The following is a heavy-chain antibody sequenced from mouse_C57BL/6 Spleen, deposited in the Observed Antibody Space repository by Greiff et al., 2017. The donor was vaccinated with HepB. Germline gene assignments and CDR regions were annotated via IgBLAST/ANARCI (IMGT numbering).Heavy chain of an antibody. V-gene: IGHV1-64*01. CDR3: ARGHYYGSRDWYFDV. CDR2: IHPNSGST. J-gene: IGHJ1*03. Sequence: VQLQQPGAELVKPGASVKLSCKASGYTFTSYWMHWVKQRPGQGLEWIGMIHPNSGSTNYNEKFKSKATLTVDKSSSTAYMQLSSLTSEDSAVYYCARGHYYGSRDWYFDVWGTGTTVTVS. CDR1: GYTFTSYW. D-gene: IGHD1-1*01.